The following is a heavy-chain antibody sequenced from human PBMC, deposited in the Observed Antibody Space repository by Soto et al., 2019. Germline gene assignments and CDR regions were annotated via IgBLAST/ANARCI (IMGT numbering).Heavy chain of an antibody. D-gene: IGHD2-8*01. V-gene: IGHV3-33*01. CDR2: IWYDGSNK. J-gene: IGHJ4*02. CDR3: ARGYCTNGVCYTVDY. CDR1: GFTFSSYG. Sequence: QVQLVESGGGVVQPGRSLRLSCAASGFTFSSYGMHWVRQAPGKGLEWVAVIWYDGSNKYFADSVKGRFTISRDNSKNTLYLQMNSLRAEDTDVYYCARGYCTNGVCYTVDYWGQGTLVTVSS.